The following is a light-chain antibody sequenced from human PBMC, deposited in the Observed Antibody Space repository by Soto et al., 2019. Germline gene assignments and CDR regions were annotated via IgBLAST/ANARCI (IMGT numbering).Light chain of an antibody. Sequence: ALTQPASVSGSPGQSITISCTGTSSDVGSYNLVSWYQQHPGKAPKLMIYEGSKRPSGVSNRFSGSKSGNTASLTVSGLQAEDEAYYYCCSYAGSSTEVFGGGTKLTVL. CDR3: CSYAGSSTEV. CDR2: EGS. CDR1: SSDVGSYNL. V-gene: IGLV2-23*01. J-gene: IGLJ2*01.